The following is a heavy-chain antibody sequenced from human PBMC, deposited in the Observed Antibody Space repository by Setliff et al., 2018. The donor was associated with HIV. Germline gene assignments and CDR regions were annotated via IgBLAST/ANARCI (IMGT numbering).Heavy chain of an antibody. Sequence: PSETLSLTCTVSGYSISSGYYWGWIRQPPGKGLGWIGSIYHSGSTYYNPSLKSRVTISVDTSKNQFSLKLSSVTAADTAVYYCARDSRWLQFPYFDSWGQGTPVTVSS. CDR2: IYHSGST. J-gene: IGHJ4*01. CDR3: ARDSRWLQFPYFDS. V-gene: IGHV4-38-2*02. CDR1: GYSISSGYY. D-gene: IGHD5-12*01.